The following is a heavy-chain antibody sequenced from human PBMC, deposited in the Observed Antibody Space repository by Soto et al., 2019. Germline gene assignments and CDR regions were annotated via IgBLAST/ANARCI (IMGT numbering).Heavy chain of an antibody. Sequence: GGSLRLSCAASGFTFSSYGMHWVRQAPGKGLEWVAVISYDGSNKYYADSVKGRFTISRDNSKNTLYLQMNSLRAEDTAVYYCAKAGPAYDFWSGYWRTRQHYGMDVWGQGTTVTVSS. CDR1: GFTFSSYG. CDR2: ISYDGSNK. J-gene: IGHJ6*02. CDR3: AKAGPAYDFWSGYWRTRQHYGMDV. V-gene: IGHV3-30*18. D-gene: IGHD3-3*01.